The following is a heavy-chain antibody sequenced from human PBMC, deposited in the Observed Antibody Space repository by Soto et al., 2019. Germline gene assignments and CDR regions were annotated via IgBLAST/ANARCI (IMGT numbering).Heavy chain of an antibody. Sequence: QVQLVQSGAEVKKPGSSVKVSCKASGGTFSSYAISWVRQAPGQGLEWMGGIIPIFGTANYAQKFQGRVTITADESTSPASMELSSLRSEDTAVYYCARTGLINGYCSGGSCYSGEYFQHWGQGTLVTASS. CDR3: ARTGLINGYCSGGSCYSGEYFQH. D-gene: IGHD2-15*01. V-gene: IGHV1-69*01. CDR1: GGTFSSYA. J-gene: IGHJ1*01. CDR2: IIPIFGTA.